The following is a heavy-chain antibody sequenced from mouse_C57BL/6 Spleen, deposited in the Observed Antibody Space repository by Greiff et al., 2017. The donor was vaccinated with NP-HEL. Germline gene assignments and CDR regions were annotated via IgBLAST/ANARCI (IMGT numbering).Heavy chain of an antibody. V-gene: IGHV1-80*01. Sequence: VQLQQSGAELVKPGASVKISCKASGYAFSSYWMNWVKQRPGKGLEWIGQIYPGDGDTNYNGKFKGKATLTADKSSRTAYMQLSSLTSEDSAVYFCARTVSRYGNFYAMDYWGQGTSVTVSS. D-gene: IGHD2-1*01. CDR1: GYAFSSYW. CDR3: ARTVSRYGNFYAMDY. J-gene: IGHJ4*01. CDR2: IYPGDGDT.